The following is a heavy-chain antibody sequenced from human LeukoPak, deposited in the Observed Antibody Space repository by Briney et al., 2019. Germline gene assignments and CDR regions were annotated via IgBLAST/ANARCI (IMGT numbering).Heavy chain of an antibody. J-gene: IGHJ3*02. D-gene: IGHD3-22*01. CDR1: GFTFSSYS. CDR3: ARETKGNYYDSRGPRGFDI. CDR2: ISSSSYI. V-gene: IGHV3-21*01. Sequence: GGSLRLSCAASGFTFSSYSMNWVRQAPGKGLEWVSSISSSSYIYYADSVKGRFTISRDNAKNSLYLQMNSLRAEDTAVYYCARETKGNYYDSRGPRGFDIWGQGTMVTVSS.